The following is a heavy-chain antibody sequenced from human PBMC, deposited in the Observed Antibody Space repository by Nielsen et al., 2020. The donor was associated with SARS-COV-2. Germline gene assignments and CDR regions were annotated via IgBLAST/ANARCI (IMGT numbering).Heavy chain of an antibody. V-gene: IGHV4-39*07. D-gene: IGHD1-26*01. CDR3: ASGYGWELPLDY. CDR2: IYYSGST. CDR1: GGSISSSSYY. Sequence: GSLRLSCTVSGGSISSSSYYWGWIRQPPGKGLEWIGSIYYSGSTYYNPSLKSRVTISVDTSKNQFSLKLSSVTAADTAVYYCASGYGWELPLDYWGQGTLVTVSS. J-gene: IGHJ4*02.